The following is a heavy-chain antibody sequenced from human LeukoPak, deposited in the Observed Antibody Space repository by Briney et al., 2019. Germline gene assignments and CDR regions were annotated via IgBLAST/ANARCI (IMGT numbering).Heavy chain of an antibody. J-gene: IGHJ5*02. D-gene: IGHD6-19*01. CDR3: AKAPAGSTLNWFDP. Sequence: PGGSLRLSCAASGFTISTFAMSWVRQAPGKGLEWVSGISGSYGITYYVDSVKGRFTISRDNSKNTLFLQMNSLRAEDTAVYYCAKAPAGSTLNWFDPWCQGTLVTVSS. CDR2: ISGSYGIT. CDR1: GFTISTFA. V-gene: IGHV3-23*01.